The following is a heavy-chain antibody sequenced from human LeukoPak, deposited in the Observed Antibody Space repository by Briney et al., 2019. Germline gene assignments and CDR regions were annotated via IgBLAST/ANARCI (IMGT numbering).Heavy chain of an antibody. V-gene: IGHV3-48*03. CDR1: GFTFSSYE. CDR2: ISSSGSTI. CDR3: SGSDYLLPDD. Sequence: GGSLRLSCAASGFTFSSYEMNWVRQAPGKGLEWVSYISSSGSTIYYADSVKGRFTISRDNAKNSLCLQMNSLRAEDTAVYYCSGSDYLLPDDWGQGTLVTVSS. J-gene: IGHJ4*02. D-gene: IGHD1-26*01.